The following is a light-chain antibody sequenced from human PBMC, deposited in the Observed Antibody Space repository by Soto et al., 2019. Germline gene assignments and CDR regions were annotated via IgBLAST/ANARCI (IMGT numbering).Light chain of an antibody. V-gene: IGLV2-14*01. CDR3: SSHTSRSTWV. CDR1: SSDIGGYNY. J-gene: IGLJ3*02. CDR2: DVS. Sequence: QSVLTQPASVSGSPGQSITISCTGTSSDIGGYNYVSWFQQHPGKDPKLMIYDVSNRPSGVSDRFSGSKSGNTASLTISGLQAEDEADYYCSSHTSRSTWVFGGGTKLTVL.